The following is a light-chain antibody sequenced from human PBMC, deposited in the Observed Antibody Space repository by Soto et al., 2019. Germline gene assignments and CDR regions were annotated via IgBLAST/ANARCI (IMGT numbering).Light chain of an antibody. Sequence: RITHSPSGVSASVGERAAMSCRASQTIGTYVNWYQQKPGAAPKLLIYAASTLQSGVPSRFRGGGSGTDFTLTISSLQPEDFATYYCQQSYNTPLTFGQGTKVDIK. J-gene: IGKJ1*01. V-gene: IGKV1-39*01. CDR3: QQSYNTPLT. CDR2: AAS. CDR1: QTIGTY.